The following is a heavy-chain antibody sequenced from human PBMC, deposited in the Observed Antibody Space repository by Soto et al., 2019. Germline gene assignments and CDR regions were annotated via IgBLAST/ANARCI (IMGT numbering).Heavy chain of an antibody. CDR2: ILSSSGVI. Sequence: GGSLRLSCAASGFTFGSYSMNWVRQAPGKGLEWVSFILSSSGVIYYADSVKGRFTISRDNAKNSLYLQMNSLRAEDTAVYYCARDLRALLVATAMPYYMDVWGKGTTVNVSS. D-gene: IGHD2-21*02. V-gene: IGHV3-48*01. CDR3: ARDLRALLVATAMPYYMDV. J-gene: IGHJ6*03. CDR1: GFTFGSYS.